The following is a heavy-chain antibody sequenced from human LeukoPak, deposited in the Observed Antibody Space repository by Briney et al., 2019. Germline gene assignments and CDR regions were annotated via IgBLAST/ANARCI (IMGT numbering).Heavy chain of an antibody. CDR1: GFTFSSYG. CDR2: ISYDGSNK. J-gene: IGHJ2*01. D-gene: IGHD4-17*01. CDR3: AKHGDYYNWYFDL. V-gene: IGHV3-30*18. Sequence: GGSLRLFCAASGFTFSSYGMHWVRQAPGKGLEWVAVISYDGSNKYYADSVKGRFTISRDNSKNTLYLQMNSLRAEDTAVYYCAKHGDYYNWYFDLWGRGTLVTVSS.